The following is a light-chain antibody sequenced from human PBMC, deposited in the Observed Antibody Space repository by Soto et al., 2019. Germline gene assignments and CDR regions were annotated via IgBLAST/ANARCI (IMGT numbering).Light chain of an antibody. CDR1: SSDIGRYNY. CDR2: EVS. Sequence: QSALTQPASVSGSPGQSITISCTGTSSDIGRYNYVSWYQQHPGKAPKLIIYEVSNRPSGVSTRSSASKSGNTASLTISGLQAEDEADYYCTSYTSSSLVFGGGTKLTVL. V-gene: IGLV2-14*01. CDR3: TSYTSSSLV. J-gene: IGLJ2*01.